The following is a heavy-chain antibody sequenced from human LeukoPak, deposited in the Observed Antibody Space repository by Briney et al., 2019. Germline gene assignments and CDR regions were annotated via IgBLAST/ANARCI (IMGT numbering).Heavy chain of an antibody. CDR2: IKEDGSEK. D-gene: IGHD1-7*01. CDR3: ARDFGRLELSWDY. CDR1: GISFSNYW. V-gene: IGHV3-7*01. Sequence: GGSLRLSCAASGISFSNYWMSWVRQAPGKGLEWVANIKEDGSEKYYVDSVKGRFTISRDNAKNSLYLQMNSLRAEDTAVYYCARDFGRLELSWDYWGQGTLVTVSS. J-gene: IGHJ4*02.